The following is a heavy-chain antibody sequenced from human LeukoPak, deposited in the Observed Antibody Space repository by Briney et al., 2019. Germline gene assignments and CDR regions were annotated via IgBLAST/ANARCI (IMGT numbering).Heavy chain of an antibody. Sequence: SETLSLTCTVSGYSISSGYYWGWIRQPPGKGLEWIGSIYYSGSTYYNPSLKSRVTISVDTSKNQFSLKLSSVTAADTAVYYCARHRITMVRGVNFDYWGQGTLVTVSS. CDR3: ARHRITMVRGVNFDY. J-gene: IGHJ4*02. CDR2: IYYSGST. CDR1: GYSISSGYY. D-gene: IGHD3-10*01. V-gene: IGHV4-38-2*02.